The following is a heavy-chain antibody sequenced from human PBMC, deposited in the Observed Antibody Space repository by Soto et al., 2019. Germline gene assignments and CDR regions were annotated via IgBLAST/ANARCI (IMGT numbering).Heavy chain of an antibody. CDR2: VYYRGRS. J-gene: IGHJ4*02. CDR1: CGSVTNSSYY. V-gene: IGHV4-39*01. D-gene: IGHD4-17*01. Sequence: PSETLSLTCPVSCGSVTNSSYYCCGIRHSPGKGLEWIGSVYYRGRSYSKSSVKSRVTISVDTSKNRFSLSLNSVTASDTAVYFCVSQRTTVPTQAYFDYWGPGALVTVSS. CDR3: VSQRTTVPTQAYFDY.